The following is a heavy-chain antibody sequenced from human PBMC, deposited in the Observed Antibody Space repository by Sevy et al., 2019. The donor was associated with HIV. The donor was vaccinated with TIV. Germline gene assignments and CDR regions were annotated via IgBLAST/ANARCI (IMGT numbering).Heavy chain of an antibody. D-gene: IGHD3-10*01. Sequence: GGSLRLSCTASGYTFPAFSFNWVRQAPGKGLEWLSYISTGTGHIYYADSAKGRFTISRDDAKNSVYFEMKSLRDQDTGLYYCVRRGVDAYNVYFDLWGQGTLVTVSS. CDR3: VRRGVDAYNVYFDL. CDR1: GYTFPAFS. V-gene: IGHV3-21*05. CDR2: ISTGTGHI. J-gene: IGHJ4*02.